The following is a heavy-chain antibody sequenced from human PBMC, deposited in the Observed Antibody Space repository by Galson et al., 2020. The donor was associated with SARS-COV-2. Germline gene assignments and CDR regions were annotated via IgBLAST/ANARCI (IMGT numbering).Heavy chain of an antibody. CDR3: ARAVMVRGGYYYYYYMDV. CDR1: GFTFSSYD. Sequence: GGSLRLSCAASGFTFSSYDMHWVRQATGKGLEWVSAIGTAGDTYYPGSVKGRFTISRENAKNSLYLQMNSLRAGDTAVYYCARAVMVRGGYYYYYYMDVWGKGTTVTVSS. J-gene: IGHJ6*03. D-gene: IGHD3-10*01. V-gene: IGHV3-13*01. CDR2: IGTAGDT.